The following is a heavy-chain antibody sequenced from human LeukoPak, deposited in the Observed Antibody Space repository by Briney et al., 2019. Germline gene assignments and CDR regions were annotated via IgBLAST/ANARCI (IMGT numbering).Heavy chain of an antibody. CDR3: ARGEQQLNYYYYYGMDV. CDR1: GFTFSSYA. J-gene: IGHJ6*04. CDR2: ISYGGSNK. V-gene: IGHV3-30*04. D-gene: IGHD6-13*01. Sequence: PGRSLRLSCAASGFTFSSYAMHWVRQAPGKGLEWVAVISYGGSNKYYADSVKGRFTISGDNSKNTLYLQMNSLRAEDTAVYYCARGEQQLNYYYYYGMDVWGKGTTVTVSS.